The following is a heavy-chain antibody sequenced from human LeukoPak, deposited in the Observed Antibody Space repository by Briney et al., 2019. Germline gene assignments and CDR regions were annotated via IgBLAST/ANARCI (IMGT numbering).Heavy chain of an antibody. V-gene: IGHV1-2*02. D-gene: IGHD3-10*02. J-gene: IGHJ4*02. CDR1: GYTFTSYG. CDR3: ARDLRGNSMFYDY. CDR2: INPNSGDT. Sequence: ASVKVSCKASGYTFTSYGISWVRQAPGQGLEWMGWINPNSGDTHYPQKFQGRVTLTSDTSISTAYMELGRLSPDDTAMYFCARDLRGNSMFYDYWGQGTLVTVSS.